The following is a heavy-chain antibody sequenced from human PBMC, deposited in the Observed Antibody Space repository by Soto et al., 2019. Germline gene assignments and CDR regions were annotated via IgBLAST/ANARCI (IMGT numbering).Heavy chain of an antibody. Sequence: GGSLRLSCAASGFTFSSYGMHWVRQAPGKGLEWVAVIWYDGSNKYYADSVKGRFAISRDNSKNTLYLQMNSLRAEDTAVYYCARRKPAAQKNYYYYGMDVWGQGTTVTVSS. D-gene: IGHD2-2*01. CDR2: IWYDGSNK. J-gene: IGHJ6*02. CDR3: ARRKPAAQKNYYYYGMDV. CDR1: GFTFSSYG. V-gene: IGHV3-33*01.